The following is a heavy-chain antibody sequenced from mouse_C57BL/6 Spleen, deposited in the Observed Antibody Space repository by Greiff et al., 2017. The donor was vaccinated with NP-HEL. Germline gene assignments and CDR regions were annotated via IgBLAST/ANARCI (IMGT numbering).Heavy chain of an antibody. CDR2: IRNKANGYTT. CDR1: GFTITDYY. J-gene: IGHJ1*03. D-gene: IGHD1-1*01. V-gene: IGHV7-3*01. Sequence: EVHLVESGGGLVQPGGSLSLSCAASGFTITDYYMSWVRQPPGTALEWLGFIRNKANGYTTEYSASVKGRFTISRDNSQSILYLQMNALRAEDSATYYCASQYYQGYFDVWGTGPTVTVSS. CDR3: ASQYYQGYFDV.